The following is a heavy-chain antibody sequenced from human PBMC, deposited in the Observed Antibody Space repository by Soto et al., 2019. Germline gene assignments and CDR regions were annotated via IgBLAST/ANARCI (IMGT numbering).Heavy chain of an antibody. CDR2: IIPIFGTA. V-gene: IGHV1-69*05. J-gene: IGHJ4*02. CDR3: ARGGDVLLWFGELFFDY. Sequence: GASVKVSCKASGGTFSSYAISWVRQAPGQGLEWMGGIIPIFGTANYAQKLQGRVTMTTDTSTSTAYMELRSLRSDDTAVYYCARGGDVLLWFGELFFDYWGQGTLVTVSS. CDR1: GGTFSSYA. D-gene: IGHD3-10*01.